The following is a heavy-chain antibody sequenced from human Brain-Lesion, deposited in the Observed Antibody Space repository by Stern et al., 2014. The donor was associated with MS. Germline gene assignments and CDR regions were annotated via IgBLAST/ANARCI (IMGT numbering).Heavy chain of an antibody. CDR1: GGSISSGGYY. V-gene: IGHV4-61*02. D-gene: IGHD2-2*01. J-gene: IGHJ6*02. CDR2: IFNSGST. CDR3: ARGRVVPGFQYYATDV. Sequence: VQLVESGPGLVKPSQTLSLSCTVSGGSISSGGYYWSWIRQPAGKGLEWIGRIFNSGSTSYNPPHKSRVTISIDTSKNQFSLGLNSMTAADTAVYYCARGRVVPGFQYYATDVWGQGTTVIVSS.